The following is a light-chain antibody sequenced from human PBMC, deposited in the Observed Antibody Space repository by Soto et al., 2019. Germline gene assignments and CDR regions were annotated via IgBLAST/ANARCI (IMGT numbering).Light chain of an antibody. CDR2: GNT. Sequence: QSVLTQPPSVSGAPGQRVTISCTESSSNIGAGYDVHWYQQLPGTAPKLLIYGNTNRPSGVPDRFSGSKSGTSASLAITGLQAADEADYYRQSYDSSLSAGVFGGGTQLTVL. J-gene: IGLJ3*02. V-gene: IGLV1-40*01. CDR1: SSNIGAGYD. CDR3: QSYDSSLSAGV.